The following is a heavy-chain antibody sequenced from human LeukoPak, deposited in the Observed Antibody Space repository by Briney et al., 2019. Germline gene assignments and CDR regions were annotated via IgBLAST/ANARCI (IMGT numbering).Heavy chain of an antibody. CDR2: ISGNAHPT. CDR1: GFTFSTFA. D-gene: IGHD3-22*01. CDR3: AKDANYYDSSGYLIPFDY. J-gene: IGHJ4*02. V-gene: IGHV3-23*01. Sequence: PGGSRRLSCSASGFTFSTFAMTWVRQLPGRGLEWVSSISGNAHPTSYAASVKRRFSFSRDNSKNILYLQMDSLRADDSALYYCAKDANYYDSSGYLIPFDYWGQGTLVTVSS.